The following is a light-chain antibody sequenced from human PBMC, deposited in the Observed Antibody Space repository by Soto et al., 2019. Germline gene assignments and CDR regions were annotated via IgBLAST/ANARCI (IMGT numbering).Light chain of an antibody. Sequence: DIVMTQSPDSLAVSLGARATINCKSSQSVLYSSNNKNYLAWYQQKPGQPLKLLIYWASTRESGVPDRFSGSGSGTDFTLTISSLQAEDVALYYCQQYYSTPLTFGGGTKVDIK. CDR1: QSVLYSSNNKNY. CDR3: QQYYSTPLT. V-gene: IGKV4-1*01. CDR2: WAS. J-gene: IGKJ4*01.